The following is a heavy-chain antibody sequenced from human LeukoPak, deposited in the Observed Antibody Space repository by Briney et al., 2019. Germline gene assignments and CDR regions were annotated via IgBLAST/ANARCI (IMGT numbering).Heavy chain of an antibody. CDR1: GGSFSGYY. V-gene: IGHV4-34*01. CDR2: INHSGST. J-gene: IGHJ3*02. D-gene: IGHD2-21*02. CDR3: ARDVVVTANDAFDI. Sequence: SETLSLTCAVYGGSFSGYYWSWIRQPPGKGLEWIGEINHSGSTNYNPSLKSRVTISVDTSKNQFSLKLSSVTAADTAVYYCARDVVVTANDAFDIWGQGTMVTVSS.